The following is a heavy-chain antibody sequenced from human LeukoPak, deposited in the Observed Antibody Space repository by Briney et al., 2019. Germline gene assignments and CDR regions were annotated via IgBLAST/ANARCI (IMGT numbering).Heavy chain of an antibody. CDR2: ISSSTSYI. V-gene: IGHV3-21*01. J-gene: IGHJ4*02. CDR3: ARGSSGSYHTPIGY. CDR1: GFTFSSYS. Sequence: PGGSLRLSCAASGFTFSSYSMNWVRQAPGKGLEWVSSISSSTSYIYYTDSVKGRFTISRDNAKNSLYLQMNSLRAEDTAVYYCARGSSGSYHTPIGYWGQGTLVTVSS. D-gene: IGHD3-10*01.